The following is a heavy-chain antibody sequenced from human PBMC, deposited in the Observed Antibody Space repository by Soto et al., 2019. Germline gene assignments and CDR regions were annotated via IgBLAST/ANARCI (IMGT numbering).Heavy chain of an antibody. CDR2: IRSKAYGGTT. J-gene: IGHJ3*02. V-gene: IGHV3-49*04. CDR1: GFTFGDYA. Sequence: AGGSLRLSCTASGFTFGDYAMSWVRQAPGKGQEWVGFIRSKAYGGTTEYAASGKGRFTISRDDYKSIAYLQMNSLKTEDTAVYYCTRGLMGTSSGQEGFDIWGQGTMVTVSS. D-gene: IGHD3-22*01. CDR3: TRGLMGTSSGQEGFDI.